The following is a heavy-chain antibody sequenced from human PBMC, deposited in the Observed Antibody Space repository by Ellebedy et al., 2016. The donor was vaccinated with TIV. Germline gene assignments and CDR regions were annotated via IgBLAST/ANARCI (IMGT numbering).Heavy chain of an antibody. D-gene: IGHD4-23*01. CDR1: GFSFTSYA. J-gene: IGHJ4*02. CDR3: AKDYGGFDY. V-gene: IGHV3-30-3*01. Sequence: GESLKISXAGSGFSFTSYAIHWVRQAPSKGLEWVAFISYDGTNKYSPEPVKGRFTVSRDNSNNTLYLQMNTLRPEDTAVYYCAKDYGGFDYWGQGTLVTVSS. CDR2: ISYDGTNK.